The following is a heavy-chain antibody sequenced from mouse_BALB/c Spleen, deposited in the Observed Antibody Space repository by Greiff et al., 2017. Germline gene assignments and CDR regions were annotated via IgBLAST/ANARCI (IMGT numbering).Heavy chain of an antibody. J-gene: IGHJ4*01. CDR3: ARAFVRYGGVYYAMDY. V-gene: IGHV2-9*02. D-gene: IGHD2-14*01. CDR1: GFSLTSYG. Sequence: VQLQESGPGLVAPSQSLSITCTVSGFSLTSYGVHWVRQPPGKGLEWLGVIWAGGSTNYNSALMSRLSISKDNSKSQVFLKMNSLQTDDTAMYYCARAFVRYGGVYYAMDYWGQGTSVTVSS. CDR2: IWAGGST.